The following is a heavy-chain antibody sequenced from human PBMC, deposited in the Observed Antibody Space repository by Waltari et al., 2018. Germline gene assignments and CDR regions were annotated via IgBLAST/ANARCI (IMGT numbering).Heavy chain of an antibody. D-gene: IGHD1-26*01. CDR3: ARDPGGRYYFDY. CDR2: IYSGGNT. V-gene: IGHV3-53*01. J-gene: IGHJ4*02. CDR1: GFTVSSTY. Sequence: EVQLVESGGGLIQPGGSLRLSCAASGFTVSSTYMSRVRQAPGKGLEWVSVIYSGGNTYYADSVKGRFTISRDNSKNTLYLQMNSLRADDTAVYYCARDPGGRYYFDYWGQGSLVTVSS.